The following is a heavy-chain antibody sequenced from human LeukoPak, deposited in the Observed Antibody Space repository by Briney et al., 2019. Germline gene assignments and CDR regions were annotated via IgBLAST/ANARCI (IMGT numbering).Heavy chain of an antibody. J-gene: IGHJ6*02. CDR1: GFTFSTNS. V-gene: IGHV3-48*01. CDR2: ITSSGSVI. CDR3: AKDIEKNYYYYGMDV. Sequence: GGSLRLSCAASGFTFSTNSMSWVRQAPGKGLEWVSYITSSGSVIHYSDSVRGRFTISRDNAKSSLYLQMNSLRAEDTALYYCAKDIEKNYYYYGMDVWGQGTTVTVSS. D-gene: IGHD2-15*01.